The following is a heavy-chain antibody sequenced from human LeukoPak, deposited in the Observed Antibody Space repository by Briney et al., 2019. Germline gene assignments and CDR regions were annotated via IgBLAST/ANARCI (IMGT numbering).Heavy chain of an antibody. Sequence: ASVTVSFKASGYTFNDYYLHWVRQATGQGLEWMGWINPNNGGIKYAQKFQGRVTMTRDTSISTAYMELSSLKSDDTAVYYCATDCGGDCYSRYWGQGTLVTVSS. CDR1: GYTFNDYY. CDR3: ATDCGGDCYSRY. D-gene: IGHD2-21*02. J-gene: IGHJ4*02. V-gene: IGHV1-2*02. CDR2: INPNNGGI.